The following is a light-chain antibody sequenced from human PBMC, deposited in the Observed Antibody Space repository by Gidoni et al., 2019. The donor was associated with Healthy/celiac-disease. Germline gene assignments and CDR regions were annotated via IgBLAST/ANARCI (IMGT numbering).Light chain of an antibody. CDR3: QQYNSYSYT. J-gene: IGKJ2*01. V-gene: IGKV1-5*03. Sequence: DIQMTHSPSTLSASVGDRVTITCRASQSISSWLAWYQQKPGKAPKLLIYKASSVESGVPSRFSGSGSGTEFTLTISSLQPDDFATYYCQQYNSYSYTFXXXTKLEIK. CDR1: QSISSW. CDR2: KAS.